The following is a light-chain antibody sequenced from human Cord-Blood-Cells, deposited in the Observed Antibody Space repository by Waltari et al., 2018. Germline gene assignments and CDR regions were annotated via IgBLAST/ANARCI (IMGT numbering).Light chain of an antibody. CDR1: QSVSSY. CDR3: QQRSNWPPT. Sequence: EIVLTQPPATLSLSPWEIDNVSCSASQSVSSYLAWYQQKPGQTPRLLIYDASNRATGIPARFSGSGSGTDFTLTISSLEPEDFAVYYCQQRSNWPPTFGQGTKVEIK. V-gene: IGKV3-11*01. CDR2: DAS. J-gene: IGKJ1*01.